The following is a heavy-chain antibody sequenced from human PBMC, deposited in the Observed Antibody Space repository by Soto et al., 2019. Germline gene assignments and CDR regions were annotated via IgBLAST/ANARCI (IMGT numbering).Heavy chain of an antibody. CDR2: ISYSSATV. V-gene: IGHV3-48*01. CDR3: AKRHYYGSGNFALAK. D-gene: IGHD3-10*01. J-gene: IGHJ4*03. CDR1: GFSFSDYG. Sequence: EVQLVEFGGGLVQPGGSLRLSCAASGFSFSDYGMNWVRQAPGRGLEWISYISYSSATVHYADSVKGRFTISRDNANSSLYLEMNSLRAEDTAVYYCAKRHYYGSGNFALAKWGQGTLVTVSS.